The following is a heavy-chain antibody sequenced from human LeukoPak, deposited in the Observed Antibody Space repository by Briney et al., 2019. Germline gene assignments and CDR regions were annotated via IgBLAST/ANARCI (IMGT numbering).Heavy chain of an antibody. CDR3: ASRSAYAILFDY. CDR1: RYSISSAYY. Sequence: NPSETLSLTCTVSRYSISSAYYWGWIRQAPGQGLEWIGTIYPSGNTYYNPSLKSRVTISLDTSKNQFSLRLSSVTAADTAVYYCASRSAYAILFDYWGQGTLITVSS. V-gene: IGHV4-38-2*02. J-gene: IGHJ4*02. D-gene: IGHD2-8*01. CDR2: IYPSGNT.